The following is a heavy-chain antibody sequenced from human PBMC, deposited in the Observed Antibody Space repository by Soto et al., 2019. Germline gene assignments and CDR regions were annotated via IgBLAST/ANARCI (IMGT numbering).Heavy chain of an antibody. Sequence: GGYLRLSCAASGFTVSSNYMSWVRQAPGKGLEWVSVIYSGGSTYYADSVKGRFTISRDNSKNTLYLQMNSLRAEDTAVYYCERVRGIDAFDIWGPGTLVTVS. CDR1: GFTVSSNY. J-gene: IGHJ3*02. CDR3: ERVRGIDAFDI. D-gene: IGHD3-3*01. CDR2: IYSGGST. V-gene: IGHV3-53*01.